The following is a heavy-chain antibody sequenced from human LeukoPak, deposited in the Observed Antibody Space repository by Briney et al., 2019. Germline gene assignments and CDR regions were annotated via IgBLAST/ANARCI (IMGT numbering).Heavy chain of an antibody. J-gene: IGHJ4*02. CDR1: GFTFDDYG. CDR2: INWHGGST. D-gene: IGHD3-22*01. V-gene: IGHV3-20*04. Sequence: PGGSLRLSCAASGFTFDDYGMSWVRQAPGKGLEWVSGINWHGGSTGYADSLKGRFTISRDNAKNSLYLQMNSLRAGDTAVYYCARDLYYYDSSGYYSNDYWGQGTLVTVSS. CDR3: ARDLYYYDSSGYYSNDY.